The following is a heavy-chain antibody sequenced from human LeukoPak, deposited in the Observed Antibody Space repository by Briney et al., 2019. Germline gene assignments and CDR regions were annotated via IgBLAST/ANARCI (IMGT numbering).Heavy chain of an antibody. Sequence: SETLSLTCTVSGGSISSSSYYWGWIRQPPGKGLEWIGSIYYSGSTYYNPSLKSRVTISVDTSKNQFSLKLSSVTAADTAVYYCARVPPRAARNIRYYMDVWGKGTTVTVSS. J-gene: IGHJ6*03. D-gene: IGHD6-6*01. CDR3: ARVPPRAARNIRYYMDV. CDR1: GGSISSSSYY. V-gene: IGHV4-39*07. CDR2: IYYSGST.